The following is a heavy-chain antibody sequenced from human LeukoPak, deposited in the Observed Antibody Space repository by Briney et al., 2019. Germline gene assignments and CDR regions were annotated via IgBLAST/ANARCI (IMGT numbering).Heavy chain of an antibody. CDR2: ISWNSGSI. Sequence: GGSLRLSCAASGFTFDDYAMHWVRQAPGKGLEWVSGISWNSGSIGYADSVKGRFTISRDNAKNSLYLQMNSLRAEDTALYYCARGDDYYYFGMDGWGQGTTVTVSS. D-gene: IGHD3-10*01. CDR1: GFTFDDYA. J-gene: IGHJ6*02. CDR3: ARGDDYYYFGMDG. V-gene: IGHV3-9*01.